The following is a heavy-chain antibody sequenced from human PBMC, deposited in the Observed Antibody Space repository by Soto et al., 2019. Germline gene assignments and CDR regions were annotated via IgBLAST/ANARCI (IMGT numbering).Heavy chain of an antibody. Sequence: PGGSLRLSCAASGFTFNRYAMSWVRQAPGKGLEWVSSINSRSSSTYYADSVQGRFTISRDNSKNTLYLQMNSLRAEDTAVYYCERAPSGHLDYWGQGTLVTSPQ. J-gene: IGHJ4*02. D-gene: IGHD1-26*01. V-gene: IGHV3-23*01. CDR1: GFTFNRYA. CDR2: INSRSSST. CDR3: ERAPSGHLDY.